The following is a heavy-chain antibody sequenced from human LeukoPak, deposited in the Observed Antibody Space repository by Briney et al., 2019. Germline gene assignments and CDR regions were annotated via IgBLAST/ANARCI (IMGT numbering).Heavy chain of an antibody. CDR3: AKDRKLIVVPNYMDV. J-gene: IGHJ6*03. D-gene: IGHD2-2*01. CDR2: ISGSGGST. CDR1: GFTFSSYA. V-gene: IGHV3-23*01. Sequence: GGSLRLSCAASGFTFSSYAMSWVRQAPGKGLEWVSAISGSGGSTYYADSVKGRFTISRDNSKNTLYLQMNSLRAEDTAVYYCAKDRKLIVVPNYMDVWGKGTTVTVSS.